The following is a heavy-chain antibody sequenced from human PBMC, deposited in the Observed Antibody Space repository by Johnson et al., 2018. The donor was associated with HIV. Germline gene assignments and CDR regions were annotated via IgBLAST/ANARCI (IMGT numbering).Heavy chain of an antibody. J-gene: IGHJ3*02. CDR3: AKVSGGVSREFDI. V-gene: IGHV3-64*04. Sequence: QMLLVESGGGVVQPGRSLRLSCAASGFTFSSYAMHWVRQAPGKGLEYVSAISGSGGSTYYADSVKGRFTISRDKSKNTLYLQMNRLRAEDTAVYYCAKVSGGVSREFDIWGQGTMVTVSS. CDR1: GFTFSSYA. D-gene: IGHD1-26*01. CDR2: ISGSGGST.